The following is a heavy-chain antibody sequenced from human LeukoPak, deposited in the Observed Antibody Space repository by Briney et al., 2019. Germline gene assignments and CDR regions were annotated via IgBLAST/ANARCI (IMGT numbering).Heavy chain of an antibody. J-gene: IGHJ3*02. V-gene: IGHV3-21*01. CDR1: GFTFSSYA. D-gene: IGHD3-10*01. Sequence: GGSLRLSCAASGFTFSSYAMNWVRQAPGKGLEWVSSISSNSSYIYYADLVQGRFTISRDNAKNSLYLQMNSLRAEDTAVYYCARGGYGSGSYRYAFDIWGQGTMVTVSS. CDR3: ARGGYGSGSYRYAFDI. CDR2: ISSNSSYI.